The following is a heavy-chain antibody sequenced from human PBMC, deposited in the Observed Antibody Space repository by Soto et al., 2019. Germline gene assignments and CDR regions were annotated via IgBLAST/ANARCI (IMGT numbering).Heavy chain of an antibody. Sequence: FTFSRDNAKNSLYLQMNSLRAEDTAVYYCARDASGAALGDYWGQGTLVTVSS. CDR3: ARDASGAALGDY. D-gene: IGHD3-10*01. V-gene: IGHV3-11*06. J-gene: IGHJ4*02.